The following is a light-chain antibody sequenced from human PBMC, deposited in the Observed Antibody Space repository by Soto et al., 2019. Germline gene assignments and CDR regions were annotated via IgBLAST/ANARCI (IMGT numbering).Light chain of an antibody. CDR3: QVWDSSSDHSV. J-gene: IGLJ2*01. V-gene: IGLV3-21*02. CDR1: NIAGKS. CDR2: NDF. Sequence: SYELTQPPSVSVAPGQTARLTCGGNNIAGKSVHWYQQKPGQAPVLVVYNDFDRPSGIPERFSGSTSGDTATLTISGVEAGDEADYSCQVWDSSSDHSVFGGGTKVTVL.